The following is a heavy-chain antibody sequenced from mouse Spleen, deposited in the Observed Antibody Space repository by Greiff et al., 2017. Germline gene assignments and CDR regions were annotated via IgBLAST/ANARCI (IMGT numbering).Heavy chain of an antibody. CDR3: AREGDYRYDRAWFAY. Sequence: EVKLMESGGGLVKPGGSLKLSCAASGFTFSSFGMHWVRQAPEKGLEWVAYISSGSSTIYYADTVKGRFTISRDNPKNTLFLQMTSLRSEDTAMYYCAREGDYRYDRAWFAYWGQGTLVTVSA. CDR2: ISSGSSTI. J-gene: IGHJ3*01. CDR1: GFTFSSFG. D-gene: IGHD2-14*01. V-gene: IGHV5-17*02.